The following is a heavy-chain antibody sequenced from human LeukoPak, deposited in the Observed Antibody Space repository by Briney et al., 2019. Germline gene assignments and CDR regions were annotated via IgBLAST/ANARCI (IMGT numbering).Heavy chain of an antibody. CDR3: TSFFETN. V-gene: IGHV3-74*01. J-gene: IGHJ4*02. D-gene: IGHD2/OR15-2a*01. CDR2: INSDGSST. Sequence: PGGSLRLSCAASGFTFSSYWMPWVRQAPGKGLVWVSRINSDGSSTSYADSVKGRFTISRDSAKNTVYLHMNSLRVEDTAVYYCTSFFETNWGQGTLVTVSS. CDR1: GFTFSSYW.